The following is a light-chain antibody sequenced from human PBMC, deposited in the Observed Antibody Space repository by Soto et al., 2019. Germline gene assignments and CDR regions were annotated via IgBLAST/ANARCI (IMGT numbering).Light chain of an antibody. CDR1: QSISNW. Sequence: DIQMTQSPSTLSASVADRVTMTCRASQSISNWLAWYQQISGKTPRLLSYKASELESGVPSRFSGSGSWTEFTLTISRLQPDDFATYYCQQYHTYPYTFGQGTKLDIK. CDR3: QQYHTYPYT. V-gene: IGKV1-5*03. J-gene: IGKJ2*01. CDR2: KAS.